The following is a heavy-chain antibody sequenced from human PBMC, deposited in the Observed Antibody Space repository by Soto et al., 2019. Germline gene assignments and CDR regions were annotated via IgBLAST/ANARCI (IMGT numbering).Heavy chain of an antibody. CDR3: ATTGGTKDAFDI. Sequence: GGSLRLSCAASGFTFSSYWMSWVCQAPGKGLEWVANINQDGSVKSYVDSVKGRFTISRDNAKKSLCLQMSSLGVEDTAVYYCATTGGTKDAFDIWGQGTMVTVSS. CDR2: INQDGSVK. CDR1: GFTFSSYW. D-gene: IGHD2-8*01. V-gene: IGHV3-7*05. J-gene: IGHJ3*02.